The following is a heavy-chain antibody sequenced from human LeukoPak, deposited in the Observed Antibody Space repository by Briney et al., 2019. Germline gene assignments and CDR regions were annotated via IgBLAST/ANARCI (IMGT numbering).Heavy chain of an antibody. CDR3: ARGDKGTTAGDY. V-gene: IGHV4-39*07. CDR2: IYYSGST. J-gene: IGHJ4*02. CDR1: GGSINRSSYY. Sequence: SETLSLTCTVSGGSINRSSYYWGWIRQPPGKGLEWIGSIYYSGSTYYNPSLKSRVTMSLDTSKNQFSLNLSSVTAADTAVYYCARGDKGTTAGDYWGQGTLVTVSS. D-gene: IGHD1-1*01.